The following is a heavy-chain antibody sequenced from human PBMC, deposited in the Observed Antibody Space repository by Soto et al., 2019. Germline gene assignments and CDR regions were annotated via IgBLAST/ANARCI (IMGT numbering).Heavy chain of an antibody. D-gene: IGHD3-22*01. CDR2: ALHDGSNK. CDR3: ALFNYYDISA. J-gene: IGHJ5*02. Sequence: RQAPGKGLEWVAVALHDGSNKYYAESVKGRFSISRDNTKNTLYLQMSSLRPEDTAVYYCALFNYYDISAWGQGTLVTVSS. V-gene: IGHV3-30*03.